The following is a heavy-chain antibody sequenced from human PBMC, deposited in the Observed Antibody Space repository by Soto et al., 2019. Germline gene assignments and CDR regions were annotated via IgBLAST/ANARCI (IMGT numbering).Heavy chain of an antibody. V-gene: IGHV3-7*01. Sequence: EVQLVESGGGLVQTGGSLRLSGVASGFTFSSYWMNWVRQAPGEGLEWVANINQDESQKYYADSVKGRFSISRDNARNALYLQMNSLRVEDAAVYYCATKVVIGGIGFVDYWGQGILVTVSS. CDR1: GFTFSSYW. CDR3: ATKVVIGGIGFVDY. D-gene: IGHD2-15*01. J-gene: IGHJ4*02. CDR2: INQDESQK.